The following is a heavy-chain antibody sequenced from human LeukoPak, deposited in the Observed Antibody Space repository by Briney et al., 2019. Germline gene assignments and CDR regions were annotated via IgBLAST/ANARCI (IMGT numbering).Heavy chain of an antibody. Sequence: ASVKVSCKASGYTFTSYGISWVRQAPGQGLEWMGWISAYNGNTNYAQKLQGRVTMTTDTSTSTAYMELRSLRSEDTAVYYCARDRSAGGSGIFGYWGQGTLVTVSS. CDR1: GYTFTSYG. D-gene: IGHD3-10*01. CDR3: ARDRSAGGSGIFGY. CDR2: ISAYNGNT. J-gene: IGHJ4*02. V-gene: IGHV1-18*01.